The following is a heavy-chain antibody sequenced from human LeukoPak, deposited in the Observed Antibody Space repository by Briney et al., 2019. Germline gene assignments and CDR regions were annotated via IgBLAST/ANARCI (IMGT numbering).Heavy chain of an antibody. CDR1: GIAATTSY. J-gene: IGHJ4*02. CDR3: ASPSNNSRYAFDY. CDR2: IYLGGGT. D-gene: IGHD3-22*01. V-gene: IGHV3-53*01. Sequence: GGSLRLSCAASGIAATTSYMSWVRQAPGKGLEWVSVIYLGGGTHHADSVKGRFTISRDYSMNTLYLEMNSLRVEDTAIYYCASPSNNSRYAFDYWGQGTLVTVSS.